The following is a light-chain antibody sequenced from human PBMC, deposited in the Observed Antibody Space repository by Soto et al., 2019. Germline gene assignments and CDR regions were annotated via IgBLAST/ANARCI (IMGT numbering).Light chain of an antibody. CDR3: QQYSAYPLT. Sequence: DIQLTPSLATLSESIGDRVTITCRASQNINGYLAWYQQKPGKAPKLLIYWASSLMSGVPSRFTGGESGTEFTLTISSLQPDDFATYYCQQYSAYPLTFGGGTKV. V-gene: IGKV1-5*03. CDR1: QNINGY. J-gene: IGKJ4*01. CDR2: WAS.